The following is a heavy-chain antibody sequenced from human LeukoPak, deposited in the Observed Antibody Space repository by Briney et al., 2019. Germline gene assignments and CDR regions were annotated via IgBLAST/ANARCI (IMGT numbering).Heavy chain of an antibody. Sequence: PSETLSLTCAVYGGSFSGYYWSWIRQPPGKGLEWIGYIYYSGSTNYNPSLKSRVTISVDTSKNQFSLKLSSVTAADTAVYYCARAPSGNWFDPWGQGTLVTVSS. CDR3: ARAPSGNWFDP. J-gene: IGHJ5*02. CDR1: GGSFSGYY. D-gene: IGHD6-6*01. CDR2: IYYSGST. V-gene: IGHV4-59*01.